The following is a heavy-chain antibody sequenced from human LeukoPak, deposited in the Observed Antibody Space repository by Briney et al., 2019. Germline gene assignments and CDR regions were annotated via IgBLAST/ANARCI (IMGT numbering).Heavy chain of an antibody. V-gene: IGHV3-30*02. D-gene: IGHD2-2*02. J-gene: IGHJ4*02. CDR2: IRYDGSNK. CDR1: GFTFSSYG. Sequence: PGGSLRLSCAASGFTFSSYGMHWIRQAPGKGLEWVAFIRYDGSNKYYADSVKGRFTISRDNSKNTLYLQMNSLRAEDTAVYYCARDLRIVVPAAILLQPEVPFDYWGQGALVTVSS. CDR3: ARDLRIVVPAAILLQPEVPFDY.